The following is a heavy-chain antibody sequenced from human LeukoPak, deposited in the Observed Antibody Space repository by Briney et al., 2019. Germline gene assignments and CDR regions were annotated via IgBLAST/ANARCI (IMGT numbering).Heavy chain of an antibody. Sequence: PGGSLRLSCAASGFTFSSYSMNWVRQAPGKGLEWVSSISSSSSYIYYADSVKGRFTISRDNAKNSLYLQMNSLRAEDTAVYYCARDPSSITMVRGVIPSRGQGTLVTVSS. D-gene: IGHD3-10*01. CDR3: ARDPSSITMVRGVIPS. CDR1: GFTFSSYS. CDR2: ISSSSSYI. J-gene: IGHJ4*02. V-gene: IGHV3-21*01.